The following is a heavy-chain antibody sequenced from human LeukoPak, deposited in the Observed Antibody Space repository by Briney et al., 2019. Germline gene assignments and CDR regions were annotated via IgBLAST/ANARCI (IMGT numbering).Heavy chain of an antibody. Sequence: GGSLRLSCAASGFTFSSYAMSWACRAPGKGPEWGTNISGGGGSTYYAGSGKGRFTISRDNSKNLVYLQMNRLRAEDTAVYYCGKVWGRYDFLNGYYDYWGQGTLVTVSS. CDR3: GKVWGRYDFLNGYYDY. CDR1: GFTFSSYA. CDR2: ISGGGGST. D-gene: IGHD3/OR15-3a*01. J-gene: IGHJ4*02. V-gene: IGHV3-23*01.